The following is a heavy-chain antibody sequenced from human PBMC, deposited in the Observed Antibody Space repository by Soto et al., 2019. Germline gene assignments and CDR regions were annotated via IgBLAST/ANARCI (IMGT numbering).Heavy chain of an antibody. J-gene: IGHJ4*02. CDR2: ISGSGGST. D-gene: IGHD6-19*01. CDR1: GFTFSSYA. CDR3: ATGGLVPPFLDY. Sequence: PGGSLRLSCAASGFTFSSYAMSWVRQAPGKGLEWVSAISGSGGSTYYADSVKGRFTISRDNSKNTLYLQMNSLRAEDTAVYYCATGGLVPPFLDYWGQGTLVTVSS. V-gene: IGHV3-23*01.